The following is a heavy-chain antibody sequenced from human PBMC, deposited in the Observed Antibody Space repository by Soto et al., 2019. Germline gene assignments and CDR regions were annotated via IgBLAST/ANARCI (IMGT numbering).Heavy chain of an antibody. V-gene: IGHV3-23*01. J-gene: IGHJ4*02. CDR3: AKDRPYCSGGSCYAFDY. D-gene: IGHD2-15*01. CDR1: GFTFSSYA. Sequence: PGGSLRLSCAASGFTFSSYAMSWVRQAPGKGLEWVSAISGSGGSTYYADSVKGRFTISRDNSKNTLYLQMNSLRAEDTAVYYCAKDRPYCSGGSCYAFDYWGQGTLVTVSS. CDR2: ISGSGGST.